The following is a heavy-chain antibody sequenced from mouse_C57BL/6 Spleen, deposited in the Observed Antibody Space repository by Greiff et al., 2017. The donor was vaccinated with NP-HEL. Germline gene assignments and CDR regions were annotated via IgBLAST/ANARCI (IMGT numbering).Heavy chain of an antibody. CDR2: ISYDGSN. D-gene: IGHD1-1*01. Sequence: EVKVEESGPGLVKPSQSLSLTCSVTGYSITSGYYWNWIRRFPGNKLEWMGYISYDGSNNYNPSLKNRISITRDTSKNQFFLKLNSVTTEDTATYYCARFITTVVATDYYAMDYWGQGTSVTVSS. V-gene: IGHV3-6*01. CDR1: GYSITSGYY. J-gene: IGHJ4*01. CDR3: ARFITTVVATDYYAMDY.